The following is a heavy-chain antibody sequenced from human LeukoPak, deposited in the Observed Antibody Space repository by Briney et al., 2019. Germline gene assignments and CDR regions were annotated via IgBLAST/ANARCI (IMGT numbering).Heavy chain of an antibody. J-gene: IGHJ4*02. Sequence: GGSLRLSCSASGPTVTNAWMNWVRQAPGEGLDWVGRIASKTDGGATDYAAPVKGRFTISRNDSKNTLNLQMNSLKTEDTAVYYCTTGIRGDWGQGTLVTVSS. CDR3: TTGIRGD. D-gene: IGHD3-10*01. V-gene: IGHV3-15*07. CDR1: GPTVTNAW. CDR2: IASKTDGGAT.